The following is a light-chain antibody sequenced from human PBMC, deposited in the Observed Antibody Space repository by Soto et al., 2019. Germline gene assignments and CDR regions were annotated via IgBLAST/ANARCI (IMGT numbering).Light chain of an antibody. V-gene: IGKV1-9*01. CDR3: QKLNSYPLN. J-gene: IGKJ4*01. CDR1: QGISSY. Sequence: DIQLTQSPSSLSASVGDRVTITCRASQGISSYLAWYQQKPGKAPKLLIYAASTLQSGVPSRFSGSGSGTEFTLTISSLQPEDFATYYCQKLNSYPLNFGGGTKVDIK. CDR2: AAS.